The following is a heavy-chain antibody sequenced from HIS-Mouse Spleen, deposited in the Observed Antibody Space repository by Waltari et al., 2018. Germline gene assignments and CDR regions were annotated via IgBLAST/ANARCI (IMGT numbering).Heavy chain of an antibody. Sequence: QVQLVQSGAEVKKPGASVKVSCKASGYTFTGYYMHWVRQAPGQGLEWMGWINPNSGGTNYAQKFQGRVTMTRDTSISTAYMELSRLRSDDTAVYYCARGTNSSSWYDAFDIWGQGTMVTVSS. CDR1: GYTFTGYY. V-gene: IGHV1-2*02. CDR2: INPNSGGT. CDR3: ARGTNSSSWYDAFDI. D-gene: IGHD6-13*01. J-gene: IGHJ3*02.